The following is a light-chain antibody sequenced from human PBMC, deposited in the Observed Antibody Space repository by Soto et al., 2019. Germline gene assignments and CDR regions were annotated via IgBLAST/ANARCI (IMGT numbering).Light chain of an antibody. V-gene: IGKV3-20*01. CDR3: QQYTTSPAVT. CDR2: GAS. CDR1: QSVTSSY. Sequence: EIVLTQSPGTLSLSPGERASLSCRASQSVTSSYLAWYQQRPGQAPRLLIYGASSRATGIPDRFSGSGSGTDFKLTISRLEPEDFAVYYCQQYTTSPAVTFGPGTKVDIK. J-gene: IGKJ3*01.